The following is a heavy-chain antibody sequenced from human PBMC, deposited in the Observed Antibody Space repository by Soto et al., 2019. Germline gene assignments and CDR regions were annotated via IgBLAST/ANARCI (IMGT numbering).Heavy chain of an antibody. CDR2: IFPSDSDT. Sequence: GESLKISCRTSGYKFTSSWIAWVRQIPGKGLEWMGIIFPSDSDTRYSPSFQGQVTISADRSTSTVFLQWASLKASDTAVYFCARKDKSGYFNWSEPWGQGTLVTVSS. J-gene: IGHJ1*01. D-gene: IGHD3-22*01. CDR1: GYKFTSSW. CDR3: ARKDKSGYFNWSEP. V-gene: IGHV5-51*01.